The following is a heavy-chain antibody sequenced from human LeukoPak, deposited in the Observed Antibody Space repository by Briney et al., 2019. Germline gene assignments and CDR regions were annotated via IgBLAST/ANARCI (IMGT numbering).Heavy chain of an antibody. CDR1: GYSISSSNW. Sequence: SETLSLTCTVSGYSISSSNWWSWVRQPPGKGLEWIGEIYHSGSTNYNPSLKSRVTISVDKSKNQFSLKLSSVTAADTAVYYCARDVHSGYYNYWGQGTLVTVSS. CDR3: ARDVHSGYYNY. V-gene: IGHV4-4*02. CDR2: IYHSGST. D-gene: IGHD3-22*01. J-gene: IGHJ4*02.